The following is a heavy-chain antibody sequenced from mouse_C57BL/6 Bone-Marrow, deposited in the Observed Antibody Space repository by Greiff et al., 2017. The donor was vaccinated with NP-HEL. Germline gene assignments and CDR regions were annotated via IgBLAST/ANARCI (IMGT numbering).Heavy chain of an antibody. CDR1: GYTFTGYW. D-gene: IGHD1-1*01. CDR3: ARVRFIPTVV. V-gene: IGHV1-9*01. Sequence: QVQLQQSGAELMKPGASVKLSCKATGYTFTGYWIEWVKQRPGHGLEWIGEILPGSGSTNYNEKFKGKATFTADTSSNTAYMQLSSLTTEYSAIYYCARVRFIPTVVWGQGTTLTVSS. CDR2: ILPGSGST. J-gene: IGHJ2*01.